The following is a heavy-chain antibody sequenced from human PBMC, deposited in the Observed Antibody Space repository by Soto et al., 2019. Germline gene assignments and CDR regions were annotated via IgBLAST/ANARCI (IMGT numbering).Heavy chain of an antibody. D-gene: IGHD4-4*01. J-gene: IGHJ5*02. CDR2: IIPIFGTA. CDR3: ARDSSYSNRNWFDP. V-gene: IGHV1-69*01. CDR1: GGTFSSYA. Sequence: QVQLVQSGAEVKKPGSSVKVSCKASGGTFSSYAISWVRQAPEQGLEWMGGIIPIFGTANYAQKFQGRVTITADESTSTAYMELSSLRSADTSVYYCARDSSYSNRNWFDPWGQGTLVTVSS.